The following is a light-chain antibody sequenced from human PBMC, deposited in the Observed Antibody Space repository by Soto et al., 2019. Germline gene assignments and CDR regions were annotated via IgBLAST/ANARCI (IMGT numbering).Light chain of an antibody. CDR3: QQYSGSPFT. CDR1: KSVYVN. Sequence: EIVLTQSPGTLSLSPGEGATLSCRASKSVYVNLAWYQQKPGQSPRLLIYGASTRATDIPDRFSGSGSDTDFALTISRLEPEDFAVYYCQQYSGSPFTFGPGTKVNIK. J-gene: IGKJ3*01. CDR2: GAS. V-gene: IGKV3-20*01.